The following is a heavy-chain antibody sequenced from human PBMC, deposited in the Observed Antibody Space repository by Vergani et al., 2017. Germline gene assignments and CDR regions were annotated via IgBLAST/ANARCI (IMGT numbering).Heavy chain of an antibody. J-gene: IGHJ5*02. V-gene: IGHV4-30-2*01. D-gene: IGHD2-2*01. CDR3: ARGIPAAIVGWFDP. CDR2: IYHSGST. CDR1: GDSISSGGYS. Sequence: QVQLQESGSGLVKPSQTLSLTCAVSGDSISSGGYSWSWIRQPPGKGLEWIGYIYHSGSTYYNPSLKSRVTISVDRSKNQFSLKLSSVTAADTAVYYCARGIPAAIVGWFDPWGQGTLVTVSS.